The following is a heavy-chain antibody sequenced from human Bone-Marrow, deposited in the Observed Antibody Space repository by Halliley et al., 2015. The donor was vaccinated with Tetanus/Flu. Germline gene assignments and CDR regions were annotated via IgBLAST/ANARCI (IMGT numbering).Heavy chain of an antibody. Sequence: MGWIRPYHGNTNYAQKFQGRVTLTPDTSTSTAYMELKSLRSDDTAVYFCAREGAKVTTWAWYFDFWGRGTLVAVSS. V-gene: IGHV1-18*01. D-gene: IGHD4-17*01. J-gene: IGHJ2*01. CDR2: IRPYHGNT. CDR3: AREGAKVTTWAWYFDF.